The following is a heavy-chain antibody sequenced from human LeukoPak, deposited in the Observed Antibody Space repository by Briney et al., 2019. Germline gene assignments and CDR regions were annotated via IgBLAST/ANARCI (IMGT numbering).Heavy chain of an antibody. D-gene: IGHD3-3*01. CDR2: INHSGST. Sequence: PSETLSLTCAVYGGSFSGYYWSWIRQPPGKGLEWIGEINHSGSTNYNPSLKSRVTISVDTSKNQLSLKLSSVTAADTAVYYCAREGGITIFGVVTRGPFDYWGQGTLVTVSS. CDR3: AREGGITIFGVVTRGPFDY. CDR1: GGSFSGYY. J-gene: IGHJ4*02. V-gene: IGHV4-34*01.